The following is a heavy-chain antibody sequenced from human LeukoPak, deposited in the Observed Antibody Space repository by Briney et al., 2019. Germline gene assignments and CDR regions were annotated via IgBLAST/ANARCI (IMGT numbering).Heavy chain of an antibody. CDR2: IIPIFGTA. V-gene: IGHV1-69*05. CDR3: ARAWWSTGDDAFDI. CDR1: GGTFSSYA. D-gene: IGHD2-8*02. J-gene: IGHJ3*02. Sequence: SVKVSCKASGGTFSSYAISWVRQAPGQGLEWMGGIIPIFGTANYAQKFQGRVTITTDESTSTAYMELSSLRSEDTAVYYCARAWWSTGDDAFDIWGQGSMVTVSS.